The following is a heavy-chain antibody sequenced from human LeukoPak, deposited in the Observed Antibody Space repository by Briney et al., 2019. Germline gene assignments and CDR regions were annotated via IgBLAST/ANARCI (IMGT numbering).Heavy chain of an antibody. CDR3: ARADCSGGSCYAFDI. V-gene: IGHV4-31*03. Sequence: SQTLSLTCTVSGGSISSGGYYWSWIRQHPGKGLEWIGYIDYSGSTYYNPSLKSRVTMSVDTSKNQFSLKLSSVTAADTAVYYCARADCSGGSCYAFDIWGQGTMVTVSS. D-gene: IGHD2-15*01. CDR2: IDYSGST. CDR1: GGSISSGGYY. J-gene: IGHJ3*02.